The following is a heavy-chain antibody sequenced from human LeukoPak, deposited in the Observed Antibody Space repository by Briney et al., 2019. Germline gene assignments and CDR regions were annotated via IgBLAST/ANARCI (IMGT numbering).Heavy chain of an antibody. CDR2: IYSDGTT. J-gene: IGHJ4*02. V-gene: IGHV3-66*02. D-gene: IGHD6-19*01. CDR3: AKDSASGWAFDY. Sequence: GGSLRLSCAVSGFTVRSNYMNWVRQAPGEGLEWVSVIYSDGTTYYADSVKGRFTISRDNSKSTLYLQMNSLRAEDTAVYYCAKDSASGWAFDYWGQGTLVTVSS. CDR1: GFTVRSNY.